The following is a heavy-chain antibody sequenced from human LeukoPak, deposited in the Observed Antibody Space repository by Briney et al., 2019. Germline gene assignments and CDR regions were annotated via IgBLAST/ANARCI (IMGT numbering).Heavy chain of an antibody. CDR2: ISWNSGII. V-gene: IGHV3-9*03. CDR1: GFTFDDA. CDR3: AKDYNRVGETGYFDY. Sequence: GRSPRLSCAASGFTFDDAMHWVRQAPDKGLEWVSSISWNSGIIAYADSVKGRFTISRDNAKNSLYLQMNSLAEDMALYYCAKDYNRVGETGYFDYWGQGTLVTVSS. D-gene: IGHD1-26*01. J-gene: IGHJ4*02.